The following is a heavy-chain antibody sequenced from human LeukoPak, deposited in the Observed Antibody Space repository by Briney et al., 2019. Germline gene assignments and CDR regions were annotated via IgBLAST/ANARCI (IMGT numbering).Heavy chain of an antibody. J-gene: IGHJ4*02. CDR3: DLWELLGD. Sequence: ASVKVSCKASGYTFTGSYIHWLRQAPGQGLEWMGRINPNSGGTNYAQKFQGRVTMTRDTSISTAYMELSSLRSDDTAVYYCDLWELLGDWGQGTLVTVSS. CDR2: INPNSGGT. CDR1: GYTFTGSY. D-gene: IGHD1-26*01. V-gene: IGHV1-2*06.